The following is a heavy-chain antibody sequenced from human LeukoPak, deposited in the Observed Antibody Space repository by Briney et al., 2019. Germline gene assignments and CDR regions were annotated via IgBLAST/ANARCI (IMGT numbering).Heavy chain of an antibody. V-gene: IGHV1-69*04. J-gene: IGHJ4*02. CDR3: ARVSGYDRGSDY. D-gene: IGHD5-12*01. CDR2: IIPIRGIA. CDR1: GGTFSSYA. Sequence: SVKVSCKASGGTFSSYAISWVRQAPGQGLEWMGRIIPIRGIANYAQKFQGRVTITADKSTSTAYMELSSLRSEDTAVYYCARVSGYDRGSDYWGQGTLVTVSS.